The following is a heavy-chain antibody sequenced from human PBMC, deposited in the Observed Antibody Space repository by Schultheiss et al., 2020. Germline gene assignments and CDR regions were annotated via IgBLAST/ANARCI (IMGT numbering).Heavy chain of an antibody. J-gene: IGHJ6*02. CDR2: ISYDGSNK. CDR1: GFTFSSYW. Sequence: GGSLRLSCAASGFTFSSYWMTWVRQAPGKGLEWVAVISYDGSNKYYADSVKGRFTISRDNAKNTLYLQMNSLRAEDTAVYYCARDGIAVAGTGMDVWGQGTTVTVSS. D-gene: IGHD6-19*01. CDR3: ARDGIAVAGTGMDV. V-gene: IGHV3-30*03.